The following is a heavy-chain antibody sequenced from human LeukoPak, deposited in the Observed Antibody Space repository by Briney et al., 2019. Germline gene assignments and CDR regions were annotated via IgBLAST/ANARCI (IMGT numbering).Heavy chain of an antibody. Sequence: PSGTLSLTCAVSGGSIRSGNWWSWVRQPPEKGLEWIGEIYHSGSTNYNPSLKSRVTISVDTSKNQFSLKLSSVTAADTAVYYCARGGYCTNGVCYHYWGQGTLVTVSS. D-gene: IGHD2-8*01. J-gene: IGHJ4*02. V-gene: IGHV4-4*02. CDR3: ARGGYCTNGVCYHY. CDR1: GGSIRSGNW. CDR2: IYHSGST.